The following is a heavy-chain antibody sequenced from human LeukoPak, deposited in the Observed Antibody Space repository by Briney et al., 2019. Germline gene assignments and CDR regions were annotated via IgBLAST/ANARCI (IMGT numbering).Heavy chain of an antibody. V-gene: IGHV3-48*01. D-gene: IGHD3-22*01. CDR1: GFTFSTYS. Sequence: RAGGSLRLSCAAPGFTFSTYSMNWVRQAPGKGLEWVSYIDSSSSTIYYADSVKGRFTISRDNAKNSLYLQMNSLRAEDTAVYYCARTKDYYDSSGSSFDYWGQGTLVTVSS. CDR2: IDSSSSTI. CDR3: ARTKDYYDSSGSSFDY. J-gene: IGHJ4*02.